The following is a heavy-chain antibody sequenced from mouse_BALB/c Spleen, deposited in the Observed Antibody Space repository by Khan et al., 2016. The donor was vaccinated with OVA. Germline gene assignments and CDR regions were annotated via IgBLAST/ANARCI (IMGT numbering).Heavy chain of an antibody. Sequence: QVQLKQSGPGLVAPSQSLSITCTVSGFSLTSYGVSWVRQPPGKGLEWLGVIWGDGNTNFHSALRSRLSISKDNPKSQVFLKLNSLQTDDTATYDCAKDQGYYAVDYWGQGTSVTVSS. CDR1: GFSLTSYG. J-gene: IGHJ4*01. CDR2: IWGDGNT. V-gene: IGHV2-3*01. CDR3: AKDQGYYAVDY.